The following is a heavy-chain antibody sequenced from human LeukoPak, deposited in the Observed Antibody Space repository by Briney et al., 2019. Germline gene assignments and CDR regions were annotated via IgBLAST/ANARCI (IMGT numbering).Heavy chain of an antibody. V-gene: IGHV1-46*01. CDR2: INPSGDIT. D-gene: IGHD2-2*01. CDR1: AHTFTNYH. J-gene: IGHJ4*02. CDR3: AREDCTSPTCFVDY. Sequence: SVTVSCKASAHTFTNYHIHGVRQAPGQGLEWMGLINPSGDITTYAQKFQGRITMTRDTSTSTAYMELSSLRSEDTAVYYCAREDCTSPTCFVDYWGQGTLVNVSS.